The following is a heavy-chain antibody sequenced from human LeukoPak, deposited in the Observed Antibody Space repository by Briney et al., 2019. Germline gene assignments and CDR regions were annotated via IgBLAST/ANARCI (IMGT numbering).Heavy chain of an antibody. Sequence: PGGSLRLSCAASGFSFSNFAMSWVRQAPGKGLEWVSVIYSGGSTYYADSVKGRFTISRDNSKNTLYLQMNSLRAEDTAVYYCARGAFGSYWGQGTLVTVSS. CDR3: ARGAFGSY. J-gene: IGHJ4*02. V-gene: IGHV3-66*01. D-gene: IGHD3-16*01. CDR2: IYSGGST. CDR1: GFSFSNFA.